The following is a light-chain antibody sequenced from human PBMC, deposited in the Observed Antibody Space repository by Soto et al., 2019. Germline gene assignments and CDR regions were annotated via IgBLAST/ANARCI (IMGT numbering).Light chain of an antibody. V-gene: IGKV1-27*01. Sequence: DNQMTQSPSSLSASVGDRVTITCRASPGISNALAWYQQKAGKVPKLLIYAASTLQSGVPSRFSGSGSGTDFTLTISSLQPEDVATYYCHKYNSAPFTFGPGTKVDIK. J-gene: IGKJ3*01. CDR3: HKYNSAPFT. CDR2: AAS. CDR1: PGISNA.